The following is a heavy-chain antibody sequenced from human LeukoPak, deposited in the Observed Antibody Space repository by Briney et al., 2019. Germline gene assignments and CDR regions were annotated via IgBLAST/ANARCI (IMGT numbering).Heavy chain of an antibody. J-gene: IGHJ4*02. Sequence: GGSLRLSCVASGFTFSSYWMTWVRQAPGKVLEWLANIKEDGSIQYYLDSVRGRFTISRDNAKTSVYLQLNSLRADDTAVYCCARDVWTGVAVSDYWGQGTLVTVSS. CDR1: GFTFSSYW. CDR3: ARDVWTGVAVSDY. D-gene: IGHD6-19*01. V-gene: IGHV3-7*01. CDR2: IKEDGSIQ.